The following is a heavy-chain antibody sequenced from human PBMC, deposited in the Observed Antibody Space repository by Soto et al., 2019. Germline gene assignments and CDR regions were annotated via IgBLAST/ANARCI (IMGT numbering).Heavy chain of an antibody. J-gene: IGHJ4*01. V-gene: IGHV3-74*01. Sequence: EVQLLESGGTLVQPGGSLRLSCAASGFTFRGYGMYWVRQAPGKGLVWVSRINSDGSGISYADSVKGRFTISRDNAKNTQYLQRNYLGAGDTGAYDCGQGVMYYGGQLEYWGLVTRVPASS. CDR2: INSDGSGI. CDR1: GFTFRGYG. CDR3: GQGVMYYGGQLEY. D-gene: IGHD3-3*01.